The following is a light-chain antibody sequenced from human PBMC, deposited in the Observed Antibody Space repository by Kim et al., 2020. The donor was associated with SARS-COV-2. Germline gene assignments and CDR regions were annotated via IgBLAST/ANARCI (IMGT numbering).Light chain of an antibody. CDR1: QSISSSY. Sequence: LSPGERATLSCMASQSISSSYLVWYQQKPGQAPRLLIYAASSRATDIPNRFSGSASGTDFTLTISRLEPEDFAMYYCQQFGSSPRTFGQGTKLEI. V-gene: IGKV3-20*01. J-gene: IGKJ2*01. CDR2: AAS. CDR3: QQFGSSPRT.